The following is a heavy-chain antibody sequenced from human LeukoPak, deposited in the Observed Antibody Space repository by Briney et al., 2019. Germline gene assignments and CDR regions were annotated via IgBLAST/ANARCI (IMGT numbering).Heavy chain of an antibody. Sequence: GGSLRLSCAASGFTFSSYWMSWVRQAPGKGLEWVANIKQDGSEKYYVDSVRGRFTISRDNAKNSLYLQMNSLRAEDTAVYYCARQRGSHAFDIWGQGTMVTVSS. CDR1: GFTFSSYW. CDR3: ARQRGSHAFDI. J-gene: IGHJ3*02. V-gene: IGHV3-7*01. D-gene: IGHD3-16*01. CDR2: IKQDGSEK.